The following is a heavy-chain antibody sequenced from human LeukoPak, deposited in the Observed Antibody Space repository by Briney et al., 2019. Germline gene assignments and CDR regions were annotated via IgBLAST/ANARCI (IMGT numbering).Heavy chain of an antibody. CDR3: ARGLGGTGKNWFDP. CDR2: ISGSSSYI. J-gene: IGHJ5*02. CDR1: GFTFSSCS. V-gene: IGHV3-21*01. Sequence: PGGSLRLSCAASGFTFSSCSMNWVRQAPGKGLEWVSSISGSSSYIYYADSVKGRFTISRDNAKNSLYLQMNSLRAEDTAVYYCARGLGGTGKNWFDPWGQGTLVTVSS. D-gene: IGHD3-16*01.